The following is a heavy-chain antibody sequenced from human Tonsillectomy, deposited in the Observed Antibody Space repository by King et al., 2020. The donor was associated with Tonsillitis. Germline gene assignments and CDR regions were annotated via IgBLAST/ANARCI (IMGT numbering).Heavy chain of an antibody. D-gene: IGHD3-16*01. J-gene: IGHJ4*02. CDR2: IFWNGAR. Sequence: TLKESGPTLVKPTQTLTLTCTFSGFSLSSTGVSMGWIRQPPGKALEWLALIFWNGARRYNPSLKNRLTITKDTSENQVVLTMTNMDPLDTATYYCSHCVPGGPPHYFDYWGQGILVTVSS. CDR1: GFSLSSTGVS. V-gene: IGHV2-5*01. CDR3: SHCVPGGPPHYFDY.